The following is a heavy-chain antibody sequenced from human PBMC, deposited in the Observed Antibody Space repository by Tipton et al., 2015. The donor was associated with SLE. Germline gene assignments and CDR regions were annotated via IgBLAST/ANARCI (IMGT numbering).Heavy chain of an antibody. CDR1: GDSISSSSYY. J-gene: IGHJ4*02. CDR2: IYYSGST. Sequence: GLVKPSEILSLTCTVSGDSISSSSYYWGWIRQPPGKGLEWIGSIYYSGSTYYNPSLKSRVTISVDTSKNQFSLKLSSVTAADTAVYYCARGGGSPSYWGQGTLVTVSS. D-gene: IGHD2-15*01. CDR3: ARGGGSPSY. V-gene: IGHV4-39*07.